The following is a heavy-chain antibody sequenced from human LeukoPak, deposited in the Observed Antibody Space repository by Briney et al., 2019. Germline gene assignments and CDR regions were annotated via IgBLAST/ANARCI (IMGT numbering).Heavy chain of an antibody. V-gene: IGHV3-66*01. Sequence: GGSLRLSCAASGFTVSSNYMSWVRQAPGKGLEWVSVIYSGGSTYYAESVKGRFTISRDNSKNTLYLQMNSVRGEDTAVYYCARGGSSYPLPFWGQGTTVTVSS. CDR3: ARGGSSYPLPF. D-gene: IGHD3-22*01. CDR1: GFTVSSNY. J-gene: IGHJ3*01. CDR2: IYSGGST.